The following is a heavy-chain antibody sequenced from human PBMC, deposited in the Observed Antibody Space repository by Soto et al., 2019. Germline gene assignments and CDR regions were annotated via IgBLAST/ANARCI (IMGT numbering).Heavy chain of an antibody. J-gene: IGHJ4*02. CDR3: ARKYSSSWCFDY. CDR1: GGSISSYY. Sequence: SETLSLTCSVSGGSISSYYWSWIRQPPGKGLEWIGYIYYSGSTNYNPSLKSRVTISVDTSKNQFSLKLSSVTAADTAVYYCARKYSSSWCFDYWGQGTLVTVSS. CDR2: IYYSGST. D-gene: IGHD6-13*01. V-gene: IGHV4-59*01.